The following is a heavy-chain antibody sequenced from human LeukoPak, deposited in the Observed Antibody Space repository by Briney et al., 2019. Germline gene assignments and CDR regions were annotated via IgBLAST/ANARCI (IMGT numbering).Heavy chain of an antibody. CDR3: ARDYLYGGNSITAFDY. D-gene: IGHD4-23*01. J-gene: IGHJ4*02. Sequence: NPSETLSLTCTVSGGSISSSSYYWGWIRQPPGKGLEWIGSIYYSGSTYYNPSLKSRVTISVDTSKNQFSLKLSSVIAADTAVYYCARDYLYGGNSITAFDYWGQGTLVTVSS. V-gene: IGHV4-39*07. CDR2: IYYSGST. CDR1: GGSISSSSYY.